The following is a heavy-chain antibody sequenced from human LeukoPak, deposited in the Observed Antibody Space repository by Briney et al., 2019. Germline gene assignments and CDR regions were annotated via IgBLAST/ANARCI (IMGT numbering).Heavy chain of an antibody. CDR2: IIPILGIA. Sequence: ASVKVSCKASGGTFSSYTISWVRQAPGQGLEWMGRIIPILGIANYAQKFQGRVTITADKSTSTAYMELSSLRSEDTAVYYCARAPSVYYDSSGYGWFDPSGQGTLVTVSS. D-gene: IGHD3-22*01. CDR1: GGTFSSYT. CDR3: ARAPSVYYDSSGYGWFDP. V-gene: IGHV1-69*02. J-gene: IGHJ5*02.